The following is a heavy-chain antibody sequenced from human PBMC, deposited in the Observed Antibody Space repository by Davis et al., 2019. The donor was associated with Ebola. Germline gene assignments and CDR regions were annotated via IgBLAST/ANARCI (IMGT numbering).Heavy chain of an antibody. J-gene: IGHJ4*02. CDR3: ARDGYDSVFDC. CDR1: GFSFSTSG. V-gene: IGHV3-33*05. D-gene: IGHD5-12*01. CDR2: ILPDEPDT. Sequence: FSFSTSGFSFSTSGFHWVRRAPGKGLEWVAKILPDEPDTYYTDSVKGRFTISRDNSRNTLYLQMNSLRAEDTAVYYCARDGYDSVFDCWGQGTLVTVSS.